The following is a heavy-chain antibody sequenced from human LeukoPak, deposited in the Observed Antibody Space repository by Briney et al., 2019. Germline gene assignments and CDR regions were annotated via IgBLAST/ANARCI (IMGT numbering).Heavy chain of an antibody. CDR3: ARDTRGDWYYFDY. D-gene: IGHD2-21*02. V-gene: IGHV3-30*04. CDR1: GFTFSSYA. CDR2: ISYDGSNK. J-gene: IGHJ4*02. Sequence: PGRSLRLSCAASGFTFSSYAMHWVRQAPGKGLEWVAVISYDGSNKYYADSVKGRFTISRDNSKNTLYLQMNSLRAEGTAVYYCARDTRGDWYYFDYWGQGTLVTVSS.